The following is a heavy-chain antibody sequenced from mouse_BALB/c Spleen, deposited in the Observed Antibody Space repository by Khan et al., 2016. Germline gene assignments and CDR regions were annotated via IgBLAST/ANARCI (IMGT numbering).Heavy chain of an antibody. J-gene: IGHJ2*01. CDR1: VYTFTNYG. Sequence: QVQLKQSGPELKKPGETVKISCKASVYTFTNYGMNWVKRAPGKVLKWMGWINTYTEEPTYADDFKGRFAFSLETSASTAYLQINNLKNEDMATYFCARSDDYGNDYWGQGTTLTVSS. D-gene: IGHD1-2*01. CDR3: ARSDDYGNDY. V-gene: IGHV9-1*02. CDR2: INTYTEEP.